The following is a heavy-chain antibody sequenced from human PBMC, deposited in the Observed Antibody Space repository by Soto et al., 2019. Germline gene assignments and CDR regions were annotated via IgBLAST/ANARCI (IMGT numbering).Heavy chain of an antibody. V-gene: IGHV4-59*01. CDR2: IYYSGST. CDR1: GGSISSYY. Sequence: SETLSLTCTVSGGSISSYYWSWIRQPPGKGLEWIGYIYYSGSTNYNPSLKSRVTISVDTSKNQFSLKLSSVTAADTAVYYCSRFSGYFDWPHHFAYWGQGTLVTVSS. CDR3: SRFSGYFDWPHHFAY. D-gene: IGHD3-9*01. J-gene: IGHJ4*02.